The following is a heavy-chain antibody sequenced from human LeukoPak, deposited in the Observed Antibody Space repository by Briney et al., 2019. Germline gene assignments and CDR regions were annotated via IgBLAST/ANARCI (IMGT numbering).Heavy chain of an antibody. J-gene: IGHJ3*02. Sequence: SETLSLTCTVSGASITNYYWSWIRQPPGKGLEWIGYIYYSGGTNYNPSLNSRVTISIDKSNNQFSLKLNSVTAADTAVYYCARDRGYLDGFDIWGQGTMVTVSS. CDR2: IYYSGGT. CDR1: GASITNYY. D-gene: IGHD3-10*01. CDR3: ARDRGYLDGFDI. V-gene: IGHV4-59*01.